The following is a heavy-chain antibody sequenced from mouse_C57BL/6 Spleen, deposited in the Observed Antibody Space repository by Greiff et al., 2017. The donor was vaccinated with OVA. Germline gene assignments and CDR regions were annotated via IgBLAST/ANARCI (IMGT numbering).Heavy chain of an antibody. V-gene: IGHV3-6*01. D-gene: IGHD1-1*01. CDR2: ISYDGSN. J-gene: IGHJ1*03. CDR1: GYSITSGYY. CDR3: ARIEVVANWYFDV. Sequence: EVKLQESGPGLVKPSQSLSLTCSVTGYSITSGYYWNWIRQFPGNKLEWMGYISYDGSNNYNPSLKNRISITRDTSKNQFFLKLNSVTTEDTATYYCARIEVVANWYFDVWGTGTTVTVSS.